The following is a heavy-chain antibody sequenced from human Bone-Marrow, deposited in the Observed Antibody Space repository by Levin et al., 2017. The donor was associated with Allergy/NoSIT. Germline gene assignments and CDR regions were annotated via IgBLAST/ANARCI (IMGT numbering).Heavy chain of an antibody. J-gene: IGHJ2*01. CDR3: AREVYFDL. V-gene: IGHV3-53*01. CDR1: EFTVSSND. CDR2: IYHGGGT. Sequence: QPGGSLRLSCAASEFTVSSNDMSWVRQAPGKGLEWVSIIYHGGGTYYGDSVKGRFTISRDSSKTTLYLHMNSLRADDTAVYYCAREVYFDLWGRGTLVTVSS.